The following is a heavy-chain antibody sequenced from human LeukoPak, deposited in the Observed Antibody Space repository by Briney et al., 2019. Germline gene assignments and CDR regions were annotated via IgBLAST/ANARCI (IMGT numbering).Heavy chain of an antibody. CDR1: GGSISSYH. CDR3: ARDGLYSYGYSYFDY. CDR2: FHITGST. J-gene: IGHJ4*02. V-gene: IGHV4-4*07. Sequence: SETLSLTWTVSGGSISSYHWSWIRQPAGKGLEWIGRFHITGSTNYNPSLKSRVTMSIDTSKNQFSLKLSSVTAADTAVYYCARDGLYSYGYSYFDYWGQGTLVTVFS. D-gene: IGHD5-18*01.